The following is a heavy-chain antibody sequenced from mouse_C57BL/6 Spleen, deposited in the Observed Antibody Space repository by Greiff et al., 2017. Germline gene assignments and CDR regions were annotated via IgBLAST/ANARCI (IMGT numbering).Heavy chain of an antibody. D-gene: IGHD2-5*01. CDR2: IDPSDSET. J-gene: IGHJ2*01. CDR3: ARERAYSNFPFDY. V-gene: IGHV1-52*01. CDR1: GYTFTSYW. Sequence: QVQLQQPGAELVRPGSSVKLSCKASGYTFTSYWMHWVKQRPIQGLEWIGNIDPSDSETHYNQKFKDKATLTVDKSSSTAYMQLSSLTSEDSAVYYCARERAYSNFPFDYWGQGTTLTVSS.